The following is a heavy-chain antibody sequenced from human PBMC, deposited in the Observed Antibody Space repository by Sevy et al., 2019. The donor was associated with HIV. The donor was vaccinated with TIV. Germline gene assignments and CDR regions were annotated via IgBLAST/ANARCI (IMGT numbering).Heavy chain of an antibody. CDR2: INPNSGST. CDR1: GYTFTGHY. V-gene: IGHV1-2*02. CDR3: ARVFPYCSGGSCYSPYDAFDI. J-gene: IGHJ3*02. Sequence: ASVKVSCKASGYTFTGHYMHWVRQAPGQGLEWMGWINPNSGSTDYAQNFQGRVTLTRDTSISTAYLELSRLTSDDTVVYYCARVFPYCSGGSCYSPYDAFDIWGQGTMVTVSS. D-gene: IGHD2-15*01.